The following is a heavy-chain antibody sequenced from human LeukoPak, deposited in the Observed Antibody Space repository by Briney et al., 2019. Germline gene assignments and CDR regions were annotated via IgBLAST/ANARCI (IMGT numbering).Heavy chain of an antibody. V-gene: IGHV1-46*01. J-gene: IGHJ5*02. D-gene: IGHD4-17*01. CDR1: GYTFTSYY. CDR3: ARDSTVTTFRGCVDP. CDR2: INPSGGST. Sequence: ASVKVSCKASGYTFTSYYMHWVRQAPGQGLEWMGIINPSGGSTNYAQKFQGRVTMTRDTSTSTVYMEMSSLRSEDTAVYYCARDSTVTTFRGCVDPWGQGTLVTVSS.